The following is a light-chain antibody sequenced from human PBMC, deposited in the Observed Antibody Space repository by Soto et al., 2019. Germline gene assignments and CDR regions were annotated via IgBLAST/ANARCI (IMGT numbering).Light chain of an antibody. V-gene: IGKV3-11*01. J-gene: IGKJ4*01. CDR3: QQRSNWPLT. Sequence: EIVMTHSPSTLSVSPGERVTLSFRASQSVTRNLAWYQHTPGQSPRLLISAASSGATGLPSRFSGSGSGTDFTLTISSLEPEDFAVCYCQQRSNWPLTFGGGTKVDIK. CDR1: QSVTRN. CDR2: AAS.